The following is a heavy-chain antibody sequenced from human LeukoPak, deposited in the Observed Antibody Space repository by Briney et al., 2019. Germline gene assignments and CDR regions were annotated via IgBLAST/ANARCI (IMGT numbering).Heavy chain of an antibody. Sequence: ASVKVSCKVSDYALTELSIHWVRQTPGKGLECMGGFDPEAGETIYAQKFQGRVTMTEDTSTDTAYMKLSSLTSDDTAVYYCAAISTPTTRRAYHFDSWGQGTLVTVSS. V-gene: IGHV1-24*01. CDR2: FDPEAGET. D-gene: IGHD5-12*01. CDR3: AAISTPTTRRAYHFDS. CDR1: DYALTELS. J-gene: IGHJ4*02.